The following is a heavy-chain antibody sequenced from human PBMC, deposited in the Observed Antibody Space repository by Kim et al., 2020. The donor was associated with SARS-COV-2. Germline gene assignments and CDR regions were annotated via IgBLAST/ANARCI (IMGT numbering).Heavy chain of an antibody. CDR2: INHSGST. CDR1: GGSFSGYY. V-gene: IGHV4-34*01. CDR3: ARAITMVRGVRGYYFDY. Sequence: SETLSLTCAVYGGSFSGYYWSWIRQPPGKGLEWIGEINHSGSTNYNPSLKSRVTISVDTSKNQFSLKLSSVTAADTAVYYCARAITMVRGVRGYYFDYWGQGTLVTVSS. J-gene: IGHJ4*02. D-gene: IGHD3-10*01.